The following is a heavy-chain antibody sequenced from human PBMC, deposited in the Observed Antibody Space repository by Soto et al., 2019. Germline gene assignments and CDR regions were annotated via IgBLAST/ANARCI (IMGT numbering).Heavy chain of an antibody. V-gene: IGHV4-31*03. CDR1: GGSIDSGGYY. CDR3: AGSPGAYRWFDS. Sequence: SLTCTVSGGSIDSGGYYWSWIRQHPEKGLDYIGYFYDSGSTDYNPSLQGRVTISVAPSKNQFFLMLRSVADRDTAVYYCAGSPGAYRWFDSWGQGTRVTVSS. J-gene: IGHJ5*02. CDR2: FYDSGST.